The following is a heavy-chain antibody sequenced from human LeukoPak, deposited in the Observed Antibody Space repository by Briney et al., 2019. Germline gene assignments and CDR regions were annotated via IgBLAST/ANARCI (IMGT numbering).Heavy chain of an antibody. CDR3: ARPSESCSSTSCLYIGAFDI. J-gene: IGHJ3*02. D-gene: IGHD2-2*01. V-gene: IGHV5-51*01. CDR1: GYSFTSYW. Sequence: GESLKISCKGSGYSFTSYWIGWVRQMPGKGLEWMGIIYPGDSDTRYSPSFQGQVTISADKSISTAYLQWSSLQASDTAMYYCARPSESCSSTSCLYIGAFDIWGQGTMVTVSS. CDR2: IYPGDSDT.